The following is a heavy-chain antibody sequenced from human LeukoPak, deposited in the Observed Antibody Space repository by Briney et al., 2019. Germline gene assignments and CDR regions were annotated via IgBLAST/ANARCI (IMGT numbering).Heavy chain of an antibody. V-gene: IGHV3-23*01. J-gene: IGHJ4*02. CDR3: AEIGSGNKFDF. CDR1: GFTFSDCD. Sequence: GGSLRLSCLASGFTFSDCDMSWVRLSPGKGPEWVSAITSSGGTSYYADSVKGRFTISRDNSKSTMYLQMSGLRADDTAVYYCAEIGSGNKFDFWGQGTLVTVSS. D-gene: IGHD3-3*01. CDR2: ITSSGGTS.